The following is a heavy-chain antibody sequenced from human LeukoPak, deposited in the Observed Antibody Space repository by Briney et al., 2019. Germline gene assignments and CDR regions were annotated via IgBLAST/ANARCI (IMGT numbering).Heavy chain of an antibody. V-gene: IGHV3-30*18. CDR1: GFTFSSYG. CDR3: AKDTVAGHTGHYFDY. J-gene: IGHJ4*02. CDR2: ISYDGSNK. D-gene: IGHD6-19*01. Sequence: GRSLRLSCAASGFTFSSYGMHWVRQAPGKGLEWVAVISYDGSNKYYADSVKGRFTISRDNSKNTLYLQMNSLRAEDTAVYYCAKDTVAGHTGHYFDYWGQGTLVTVSS.